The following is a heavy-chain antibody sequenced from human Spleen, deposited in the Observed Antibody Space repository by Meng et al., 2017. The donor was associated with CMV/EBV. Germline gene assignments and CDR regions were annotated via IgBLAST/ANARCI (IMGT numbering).Heavy chain of an antibody. CDR3: ARDVVGATG. J-gene: IGHJ4*02. Sequence: ADPVKGRFTISRDNAKNSLYLQMNSVRAEDTALYYCARDVVGATGWGQGTLVTVSS. V-gene: IGHV3-11*06. D-gene: IGHD1-26*01.